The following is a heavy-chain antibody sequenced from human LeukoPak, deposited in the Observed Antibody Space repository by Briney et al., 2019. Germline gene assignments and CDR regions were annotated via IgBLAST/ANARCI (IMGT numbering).Heavy chain of an antibody. CDR2: IYYSGST. D-gene: IGHD1-14*01. Sequence: SETLSLTCTVSGGSISSYYWSWIRQPPGKGLEWIGHIYYSGSTNYNPSLKSRVTISVDTPKNQFSLKLSSVTAADTAVYYCARNRDYYYYYMDVWGKGTTVTVSS. V-gene: IGHV4-59*01. CDR3: ARNRDYYYYYMDV. CDR1: GGSISSYY. J-gene: IGHJ6*03.